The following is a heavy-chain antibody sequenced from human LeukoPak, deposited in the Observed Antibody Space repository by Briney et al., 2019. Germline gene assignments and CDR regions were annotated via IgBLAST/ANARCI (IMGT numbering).Heavy chain of an antibody. CDR1: GFTFSNYA. Sequence: PGRSLRLSCAASGFTFSNYAIHWVRQTPGKGLEWVAFISSDGSNKFCADSVKGRFTISRDNAKNSLYLQMNSLRAEDTAVYYCARVGGAILLVGEDGMDVWGQGTTVTVS. CDR2: ISSDGSNK. V-gene: IGHV3-30-3*01. D-gene: IGHD2-15*01. CDR3: ARVGGAILLVGEDGMDV. J-gene: IGHJ6*02.